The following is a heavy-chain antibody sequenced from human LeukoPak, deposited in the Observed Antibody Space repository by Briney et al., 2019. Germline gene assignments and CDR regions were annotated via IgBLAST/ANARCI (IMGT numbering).Heavy chain of an antibody. J-gene: IGHJ4*02. CDR1: GGSISSSSYY. V-gene: IGHV4-39*01. D-gene: IGHD3-22*01. Sequence: SETLSLTCTVSGGSISSSSYYWGWIRQPPGKGLEWIGSIYYSGSTYYNPSLKGRVTISVDTSKNQFSLKLSSVTAADTAVYYCARGYYYDSSGYHEPPDYWGQGTLVTVSS. CDR2: IYYSGST. CDR3: ARGYYYDSSGYHEPPDY.